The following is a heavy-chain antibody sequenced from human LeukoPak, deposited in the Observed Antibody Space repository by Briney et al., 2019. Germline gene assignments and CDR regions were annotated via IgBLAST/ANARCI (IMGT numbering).Heavy chain of an antibody. CDR3: ARVIDSSSWFPWPYFDY. V-gene: IGHV4-61*01. CDR2: IYYSGST. CDR1: GGSVSSGSYY. D-gene: IGHD6-13*01. J-gene: IGHJ4*02. Sequence: SETLSLTCTVSGGSVSSGSYYWSWIRQPPGKGLEWIGYIYYSGSTNYNPSLKSRVTISVDTSKNQFSLKLSSVTAADTAVCYCARVIDSSSWFPWPYFDYWGQGTLVTVSS.